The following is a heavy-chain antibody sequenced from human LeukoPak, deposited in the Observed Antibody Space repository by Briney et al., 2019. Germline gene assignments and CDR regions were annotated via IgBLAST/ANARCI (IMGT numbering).Heavy chain of an antibody. V-gene: IGHV4-31*03. CDR1: GGSISSGGYS. Sequence: SQTLSLTCTVSGGSISSGGYSWSWIRQHPGKGLEWIGYIYYSGSTYYNPSLKSRVTISVDTSKNQFSLKLSSVTAADTAVYYCARWDRNSGSYDYWGQGTLVTVSS. CDR2: IYYSGST. J-gene: IGHJ4*02. CDR3: ARWDRNSGSYDY. D-gene: IGHD3-10*01.